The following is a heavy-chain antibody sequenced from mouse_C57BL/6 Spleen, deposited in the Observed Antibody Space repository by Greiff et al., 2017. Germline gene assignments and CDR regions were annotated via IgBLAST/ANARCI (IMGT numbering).Heavy chain of an antibody. CDR2: INPASGYT. CDR1: GYTFTSYW. Sequence: QVQLQQSGAELAKPGASVKLSCKASGYTFTSYWMHWVNQRPGQGLEWIGYINPASGYTKYNQKFKDKATLTADKSSSTAYMLLSSLTSEDSAVYYCAKGGTYFDYWGQGTTLTVSS. D-gene: IGHD2-14*01. J-gene: IGHJ2*01. V-gene: IGHV1-7*01. CDR3: AKGGTYFDY.